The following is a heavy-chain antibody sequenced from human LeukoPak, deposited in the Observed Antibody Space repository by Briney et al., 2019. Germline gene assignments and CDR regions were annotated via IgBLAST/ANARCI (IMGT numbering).Heavy chain of an antibody. J-gene: IGHJ5*02. V-gene: IGHV1-69*13. CDR2: IIPIFGTA. D-gene: IGHD3-10*01. Sequence: SVKVSCKASGYTFTSYDINWVRQATGQGLEWMGGIIPIFGTANYAQKFQGRVTITADESTSTAYMELSSLRSEDTAVYYCARDGGTTMVRGVIIGGDNWFDPWGQGTLVTVSS. CDR1: GYTFTSYD. CDR3: ARDGGTTMVRGVIIGGDNWFDP.